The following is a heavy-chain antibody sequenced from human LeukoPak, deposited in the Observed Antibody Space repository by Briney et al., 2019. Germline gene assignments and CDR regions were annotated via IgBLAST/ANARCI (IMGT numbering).Heavy chain of an antibody. D-gene: IGHD3-9*01. Sequence: PSETLSLTCAVYGGSFSGYYWSWIRQPPGKGLEWIGEINHSGSTNYNPSLKSRVTISVDTSKNQFSLKLSSVTAADTAVYYCARNVLRYFDWLPYYFDYWGQGTLVTVSS. CDR3: ARNVLRYFDWLPYYFDY. V-gene: IGHV4-34*01. J-gene: IGHJ4*02. CDR2: INHSGST. CDR1: GGSFSGYY.